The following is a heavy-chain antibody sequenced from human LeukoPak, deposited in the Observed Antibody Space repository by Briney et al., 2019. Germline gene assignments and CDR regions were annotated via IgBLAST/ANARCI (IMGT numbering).Heavy chain of an antibody. CDR2: IKSKTDGGTT. CDR3: ATEPFKYSYGVYYYYGMDV. CDR1: EFSFSSYW. V-gene: IGHV3-15*01. D-gene: IGHD5-18*01. Sequence: GGSLRLSCAASEFSFSSYWMSWVRQAPGKGLEWVGRIKSKTDGGTTDYAAPVKGRFTISRDESKNTLYLQMNSLKTEDTAVYYCATEPFKYSYGVYYYYGMDVWGQGTTVTVSS. J-gene: IGHJ6*02.